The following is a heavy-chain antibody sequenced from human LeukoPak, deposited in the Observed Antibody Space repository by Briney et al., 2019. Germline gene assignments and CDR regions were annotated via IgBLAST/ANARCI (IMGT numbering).Heavy chain of an antibody. V-gene: IGHV1-69*04. CDR3: ARDGNDFWSGYQSPYYYYYGMDV. CDR2: IIPILGIA. Sequence: SVKVSCKASGGTFSSYAISWVRQAPGQGLEWMGRIIPILGIANYAQKFQGRVTITADKTTSTAYMELSSLRSEDTAVYYCARDGNDFWSGYQSPYYYYYGMDVWGQGTTVTVSS. J-gene: IGHJ6*02. CDR1: GGTFSSYA. D-gene: IGHD3-3*01.